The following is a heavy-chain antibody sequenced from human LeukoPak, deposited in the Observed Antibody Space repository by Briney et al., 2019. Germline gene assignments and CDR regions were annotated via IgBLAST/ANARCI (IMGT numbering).Heavy chain of an antibody. CDR2: ISYDGSNK. CDR3: ARGFSITMVRGVDY. D-gene: IGHD3-10*01. CDR1: GFTFSSYA. V-gene: IGHV3-30*04. Sequence: PGRSLRLSCAASGFTFSSYAMHWVRQAPGKGLEWVAVISYDGSNKYYADSVKGRFTISRDNSKNTLYLQVNSLRAEDTAVYYCARGFSITMVRGVDYWGQGTLITVSS. J-gene: IGHJ4*02.